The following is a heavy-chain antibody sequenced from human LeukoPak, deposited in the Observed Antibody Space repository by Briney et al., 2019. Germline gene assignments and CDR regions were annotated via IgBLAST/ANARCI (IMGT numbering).Heavy chain of an antibody. CDR1: GGSINNNDWWNW. CDR3: ASGAIAVAGIFDY. V-gene: IGHV4-4*02. Sequence: SETLSLTCAVSGGSINNNDWWNWWSWVRQPPGKGLEWIGEIFHSGSSNYNPSLKSRVTISVDKSKNQFSLKLSSVTAADTAVYYCASGAIAVAGIFDYWGQGILDTVSS. J-gene: IGHJ4*02. CDR2: IFHSGSS. D-gene: IGHD6-19*01.